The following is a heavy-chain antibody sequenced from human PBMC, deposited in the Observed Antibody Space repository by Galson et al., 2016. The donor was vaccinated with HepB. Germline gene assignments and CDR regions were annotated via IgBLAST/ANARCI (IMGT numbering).Heavy chain of an antibody. Sequence: SETLSLTCDVYGGSFSGFFCSWIRQVPGKGLEWIGELDHFGSTNYNLSLKNRVTISVDTSKNQFSLKLNSVTAADTAVYYCARSDDWNPIESWGQGTLVTVSS. J-gene: IGHJ4*02. CDR2: LDHFGST. D-gene: IGHD1-1*01. V-gene: IGHV4-34*01. CDR3: ARSDDWNPIES. CDR1: GGSFSGFF.